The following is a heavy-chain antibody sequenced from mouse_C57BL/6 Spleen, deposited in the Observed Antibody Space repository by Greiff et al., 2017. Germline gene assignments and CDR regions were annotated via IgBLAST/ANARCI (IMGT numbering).Heavy chain of an antibody. J-gene: IGHJ1*03. CDR2: ISDGGSYT. Sequence: EVQLVESGGGLVKPGGSLKLSCAASGFTFSSYAMSWVRQTPEKRLEWVATISDGGSYTYYPDNVKGRFTISKDNTKNNPYLQMSHLKSEDTAMYCCARRSSYWYFDVWGTGTTVTVSS. V-gene: IGHV5-4*01. D-gene: IGHD1-1*01. CDR3: ARRSSYWYFDV. CDR1: GFTFSSYA.